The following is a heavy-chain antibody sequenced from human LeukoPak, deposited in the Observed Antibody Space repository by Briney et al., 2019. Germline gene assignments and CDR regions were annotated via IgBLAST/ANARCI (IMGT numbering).Heavy chain of an antibody. Sequence: GGSLRLSCAASGFTFSSYAMHWVRQAPGKGLEWVSSISSSSSYIYYADSVKGRFTISRDNAKNSLYLQMNSLRAEDTAVYYCARNQVTMVRGVNFYYYYMDVWGKGTTVTVSS. J-gene: IGHJ6*03. CDR1: GFTFSSYA. CDR3: ARNQVTMVRGVNFYYYYMDV. CDR2: ISSSSSYI. D-gene: IGHD3-10*01. V-gene: IGHV3-21*01.